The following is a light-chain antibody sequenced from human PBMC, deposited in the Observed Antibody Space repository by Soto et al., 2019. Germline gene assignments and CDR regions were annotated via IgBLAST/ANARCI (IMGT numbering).Light chain of an antibody. CDR3: QQRNNWPPIT. Sequence: EIVLTQSPASLPLSPWERATLSFMASQSVSSYLAWYQQKPGQAPRLLIYDASNRATGVPARFSGSGSGTDFTLTISSLEPEDFALYYCQQRNNWPPITFGQGTRLEIK. CDR1: QSVSSY. V-gene: IGKV3-11*01. J-gene: IGKJ5*01. CDR2: DAS.